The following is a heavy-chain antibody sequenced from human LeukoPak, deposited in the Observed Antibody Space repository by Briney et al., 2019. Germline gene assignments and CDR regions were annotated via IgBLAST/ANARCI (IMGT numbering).Heavy chain of an antibody. CDR1: GFTFDDYT. CDR3: AKDIGDSIGYNYFDS. J-gene: IGHJ4*02. Sequence: GGSLRLSCAASGFTFDDYTMHWVRRAPGKGLEWVSVISWHGSTTEYADSVRGRFTISRDNRKNSLSLQVNSLRPEDTALYYCAKDIGDSIGYNYFDSWGQGTLVTVSS. CDR2: ISWHGSTT. D-gene: IGHD3-22*01. V-gene: IGHV3-43*01.